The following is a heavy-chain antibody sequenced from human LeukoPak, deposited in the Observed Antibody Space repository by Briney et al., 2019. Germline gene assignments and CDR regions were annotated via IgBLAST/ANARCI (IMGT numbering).Heavy chain of an antibody. CDR1: RYTFTSYA. V-gene: IGHV1-18*01. CDR2: ISAHNGNT. Sequence: ASVKVSSKPSRYTFTSYAISWVRQAPGQGLQWMGWISAHNGNTNYAQRLQGRVTMTTDTSTSTVYMEVRSLRSDDSAVYCCARAGTTLLLDYWGQGTLVTVSS. D-gene: IGHD4-11*01. J-gene: IGHJ4*02. CDR3: ARAGTTLLLDY.